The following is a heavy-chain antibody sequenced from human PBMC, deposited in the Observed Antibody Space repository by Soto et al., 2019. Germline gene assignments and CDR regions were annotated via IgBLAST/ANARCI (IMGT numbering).Heavy chain of an antibody. J-gene: IGHJ4*02. CDR1: GFTFTTYA. CDR2: ISTDGGGT. V-gene: IGHV3-64*07. Sequence: EVQLVQSGGGLVQPGGSLRLSCAASGFTFTTYAMHWVRQAPGKGLQYVAAISTDGGGTYYTDSVRGRFIISRDNSKSTLYLQMGSLRGEDMAVYYWARYGSGSAYDHWGQGTLVTVSS. D-gene: IGHD3-10*01. CDR3: ARYGSGSAYDH.